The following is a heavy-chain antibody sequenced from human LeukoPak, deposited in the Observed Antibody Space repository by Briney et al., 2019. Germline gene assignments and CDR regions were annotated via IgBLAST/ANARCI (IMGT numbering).Heavy chain of an antibody. Sequence: ASVKVSCKASGYTFTGYYMHWVRQAPGQGLEWMGWINPNSGGTNYAQKFQGRVTMTRDTSISTAYMELSRLRSEDTAVYYCASFSKAASRGDYYYYMDVWGKGTTVTVSS. CDR2: INPNSGGT. J-gene: IGHJ6*03. D-gene: IGHD2-15*01. CDR3: ASFSKAASRGDYYYYMDV. CDR1: GYTFTGYY. V-gene: IGHV1-2*02.